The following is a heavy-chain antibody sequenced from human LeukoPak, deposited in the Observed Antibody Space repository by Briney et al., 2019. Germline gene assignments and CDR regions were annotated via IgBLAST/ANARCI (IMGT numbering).Heavy chain of an antibody. CDR2: INPNSGGT. CDR1: GYTFTGYY. D-gene: IGHD3-22*01. CDR3: ASGDRYDGSGSYYSDY. Sequence: ASVKVSCKASGYTFTGYYLHWVRQAPGQGLEWMGWINPNSGGTNYAQKFQARVTMTRDTSISTAYMELSRLTSDDTAVYYCASGDRYDGSGSYYSDYWGQGTLVTVSS. V-gene: IGHV1-2*02. J-gene: IGHJ4*02.